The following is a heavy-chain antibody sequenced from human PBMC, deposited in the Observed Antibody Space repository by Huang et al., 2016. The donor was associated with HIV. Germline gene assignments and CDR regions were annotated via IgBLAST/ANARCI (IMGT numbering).Heavy chain of an antibody. V-gene: IGHV4-34*01. D-gene: IGHD6-19*01. CDR2: INHIGTT. CDR3: ARDKAAYSAWYGVYYFDY. Sequence: QVQLRQWGAGLVKPSETLSLTCAVYGGSFSGYYCTWIRHSTGRGLEWIGEINHIGTTKYTPSLQMRVTIAKDTAKNQFSLQLTSVSASDTGVYFCARDKAAYSAWYGVYYFDYWGEGALVTVTS. CDR1: GGSFSGYY. J-gene: IGHJ4*02.